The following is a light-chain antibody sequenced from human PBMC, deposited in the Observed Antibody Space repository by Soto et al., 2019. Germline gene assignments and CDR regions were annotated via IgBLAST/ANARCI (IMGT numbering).Light chain of an antibody. CDR2: GAS. Sequence: EIVLTQSPGTLSLSPGERATLSCRASQSVSSSYLAWYQQKPGQAPRLLIYGASSRATGIPDRSSGSGSGPEFTLTISSLQSEDFAVYYCQQRSNWSLTFGQGTKVDIK. J-gene: IGKJ4*01. CDR3: QQRSNWSLT. CDR1: QSVSSSY. V-gene: IGKV3D-20*02.